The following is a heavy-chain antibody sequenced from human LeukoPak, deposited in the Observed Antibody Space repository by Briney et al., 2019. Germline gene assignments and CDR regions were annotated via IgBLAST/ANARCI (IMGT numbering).Heavy chain of an antibody. J-gene: IGHJ4*01. Sequence: PSETLSLTCTVSGGSISSYYWSWIRQPPGKGLEWIGDIYYSGSTNYNPSLKSRVTISVDTSKNQFSLKLSSVPAADTAVYYCARHMGLGYTYFYPYFDYWGQGTLVTVSS. D-gene: IGHD1-1*01. CDR3: ARHMGLGYTYFYPYFDY. CDR1: GGSISSYY. V-gene: IGHV4-59*08. CDR2: IYYSGST.